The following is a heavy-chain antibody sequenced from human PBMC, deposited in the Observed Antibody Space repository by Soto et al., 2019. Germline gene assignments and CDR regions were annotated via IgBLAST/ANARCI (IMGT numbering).Heavy chain of an antibody. V-gene: IGHV1-3*01. Sequence: QVQVVQSGAEVKKPGASVKVSCKASGYTFSTYAMHWVRQAPGQSLEWMGWINGGTGQTRYSQRFQDRVPITRDTSASTAYMELTSLTSEDTAVYYCARGKGMEENYYYYGMDIWGQGTTVTVSS. J-gene: IGHJ6*02. CDR3: ARGKGMEENYYYYGMDI. CDR1: GYTFSTYA. D-gene: IGHD1-1*01. CDR2: INGGTGQT.